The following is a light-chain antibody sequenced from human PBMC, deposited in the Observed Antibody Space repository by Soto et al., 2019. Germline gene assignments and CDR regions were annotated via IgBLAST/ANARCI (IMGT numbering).Light chain of an antibody. Sequence: QSALTQPASVSGSPGQSITISCTGTSSDVGSYNYVSWYQQHPGKAPELMIYEVSNRPSGVSNRFSGSKSGNTASLTISGLQAEDEADYYCSSYTRGTTWVFGGGTKLTVL. CDR2: EVS. CDR1: SSDVGSYNY. J-gene: IGLJ3*02. V-gene: IGLV2-14*01. CDR3: SSYTRGTTWV.